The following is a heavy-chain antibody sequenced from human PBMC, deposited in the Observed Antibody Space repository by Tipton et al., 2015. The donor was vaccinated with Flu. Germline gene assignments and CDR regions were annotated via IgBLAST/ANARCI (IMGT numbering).Heavy chain of an antibody. CDR2: ISSTGSAI. J-gene: IGHJ3*02. V-gene: IGHV3-48*03. CDR3: ARVLGYCSGGSCVHEDAFDI. Sequence: SLRLSCGASGFTFSRYEMNWVRQAPGKGLEWVSYISSTGSAIYYADSVKGRFTISRDNAKNSLSLQMNSLRAEDTAVYYCARVLGYCSGGSCVHEDAFDIWGQGTMVTVSS. CDR1: GFTFSRYE. D-gene: IGHD2-15*01.